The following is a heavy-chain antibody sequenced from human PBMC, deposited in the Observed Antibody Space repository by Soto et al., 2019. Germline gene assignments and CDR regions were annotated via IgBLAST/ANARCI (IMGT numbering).Heavy chain of an antibody. J-gene: IGHJ1*01. Sequence: EVQLLESGGGLVQPGGSLRLSCAASGFTFSSYAMSWVRQAPGKGLEWVSAVGTGGTAYYADSVKGRITISRDNSKTTLYLQINDLSAEDTAVYYCDPYIPAAGTRHFQHWGQGTLVTVSS. D-gene: IGHD6-13*01. CDR3: DPYIPAAGTRHFQH. CDR2: VGTGGTA. CDR1: GFTFSSYA. V-gene: IGHV3-23*01.